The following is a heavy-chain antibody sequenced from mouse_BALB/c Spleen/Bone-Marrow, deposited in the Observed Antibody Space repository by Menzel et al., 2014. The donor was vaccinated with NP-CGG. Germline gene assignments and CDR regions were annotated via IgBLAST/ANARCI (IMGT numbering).Heavy chain of an antibody. V-gene: IGHV5-9*03. CDR3: AMYSRFFNDKGGDYALDH. CDR2: ISRGGGNS. J-gene: IGHJ4*01. CDR1: GFTFSSYT. Sequence: EVKLVESGGDLVKPGGSLKLSCAASGFTFSSYTMSWVRQTPEKRLEWVATISRGGGNSFNQDTVKGRFTISSANAKNNLYLQMRSLRIEDTAFYYSAMYSRFFNDKGGDYALDHWGQGTSVTVSS. D-gene: IGHD1-3*01.